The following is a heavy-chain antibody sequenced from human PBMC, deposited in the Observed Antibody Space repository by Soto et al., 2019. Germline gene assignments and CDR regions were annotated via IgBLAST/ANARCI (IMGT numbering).Heavy chain of an antibody. D-gene: IGHD2-8*01. CDR3: ASAYCTNGVCPTRPSYYYYHGMDV. Sequence: GASVKVSCKASGGTFSSYAISWVRQAPGQGLEWMGGIIPIFGTANYAQKFQGRVTITADESTSTAYMELSSLRSEDTAVYYCASAYCTNGVCPTRPSYYYYHGMDVWGQGTTVTVSS. V-gene: IGHV1-69*13. CDR1: GGTFSSYA. CDR2: IIPIFGTA. J-gene: IGHJ6*02.